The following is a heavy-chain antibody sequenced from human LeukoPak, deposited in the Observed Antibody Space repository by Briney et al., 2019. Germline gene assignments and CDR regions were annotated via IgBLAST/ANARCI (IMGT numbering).Heavy chain of an antibody. CDR1: GGSISSYY. V-gene: IGHV4-4*07. J-gene: IGHJ2*01. Sequence: PSETLSLTCTVSGGSISSYYWSWIRQPAGKGLEWIGRIYTSGSTNYNPSLKSRVPMSVGTSKNQFSLKLSSVTAADTAVYYCARDLLVVTNWYFDLWGRGTLVTVSS. D-gene: IGHD4-23*01. CDR3: ARDLLVVTNWYFDL. CDR2: IYTSGST.